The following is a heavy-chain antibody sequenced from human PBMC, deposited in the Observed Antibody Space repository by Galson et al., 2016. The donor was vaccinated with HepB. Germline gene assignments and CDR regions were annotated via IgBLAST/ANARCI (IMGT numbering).Heavy chain of an antibody. D-gene: IGHD1-14*01. Sequence: SLRLSCAGSGSSLSLYSMNWVRQAPGKGLEWVSNLSGDRETTRYADSVKGRFTVSRDKAQHSVDLQMTGLRGDDSGVYYCARSGITVAPYGMDDWGQGTTVTVSS. CDR2: LSGDRETT. V-gene: IGHV3-48*01. J-gene: IGHJ6*02. CDR3: ARSGITVAPYGMDD. CDR1: GSSLSLYS.